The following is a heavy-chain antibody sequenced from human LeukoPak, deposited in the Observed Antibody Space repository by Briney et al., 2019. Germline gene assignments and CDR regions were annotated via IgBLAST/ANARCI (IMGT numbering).Heavy chain of an antibody. D-gene: IGHD6-19*01. J-gene: IGHJ5*02. Sequence: GALVKVSCKASGYTFTSYGISWVRQAPGQGLEWMGWISAYNGNTNYAQKLQGRVTMTTDTSTSTAYMELRSLRSDDTAVYYCARYSSGWKYNWFDPWGQGTLVTVSS. CDR2: ISAYNGNT. CDR3: ARYSSGWKYNWFDP. V-gene: IGHV1-18*01. CDR1: GYTFTSYG.